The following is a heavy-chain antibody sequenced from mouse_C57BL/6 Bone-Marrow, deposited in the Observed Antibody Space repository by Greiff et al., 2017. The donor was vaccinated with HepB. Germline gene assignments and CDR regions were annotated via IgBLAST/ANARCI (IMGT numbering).Heavy chain of an antibody. V-gene: IGHV1-5*01. Sequence: EVQLVESGTVLARPGASVKMSCKTSGYTFTSYWMHWVKQRPGQGLEWIGAIYPGNCDTSYNQKFKGKAKLTAGTSASTAYMELSSLTNEDSAVYYCTRYVSSYAGFAYWGQGTLVTVSA. CDR3: TRYVSSYAGFAY. CDR2: IYPGNCDT. D-gene: IGHD1-1*01. J-gene: IGHJ3*01. CDR1: GYTFTSYW.